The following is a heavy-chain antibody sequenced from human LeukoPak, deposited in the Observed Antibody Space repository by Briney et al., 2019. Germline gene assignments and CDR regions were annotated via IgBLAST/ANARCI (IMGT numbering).Heavy chain of an antibody. Sequence: SGPTLVNPTQTLTLTCTFSGFSLSSSGVGVGWIRQPPAKALEWLPVIYWHDDKRYSPSLKSRLTISKDTSKNQVVLTMTNMDPVDTATNYCAHIIPSSSGWYWTTTFDYWGQGTLVTVSS. CDR2: IYWHDDK. V-gene: IGHV2-5*01. D-gene: IGHD6-19*01. CDR3: AHIIPSSSGWYWTTTFDY. CDR1: GFSLSSSGVG. J-gene: IGHJ4*02.